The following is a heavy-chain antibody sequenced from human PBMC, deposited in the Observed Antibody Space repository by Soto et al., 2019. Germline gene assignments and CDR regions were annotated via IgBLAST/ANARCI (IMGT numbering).Heavy chain of an antibody. Sequence: GESLKISCKVSGDSFTSFWIGWVRQMPGKGLEWMGIIYPGDSDTRYSPSFQGQVTISADKSISTAYLQWSSLKASDTAMYYCARTPVAGKIRGCYYGMDVWGQGTTVTVSS. V-gene: IGHV5-51*01. J-gene: IGHJ6*02. CDR1: GDSFTSFW. CDR2: IYPGDSDT. CDR3: ARTPVAGKIRGCYYGMDV. D-gene: IGHD6-19*01.